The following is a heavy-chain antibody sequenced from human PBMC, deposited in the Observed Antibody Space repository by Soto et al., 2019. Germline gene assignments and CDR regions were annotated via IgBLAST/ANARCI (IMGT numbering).Heavy chain of an antibody. J-gene: IGHJ2*01. V-gene: IGHV4-61*01. CDR3: ARSYVGYFDL. CDR1: GGSVSSGSYY. Sequence: QVQLQESGPGLVKPSETLSLTCTVSGGSVSSGSYYWSWIRQPPWKGLEWIGYIYYSGSTNYNPSLKSRVTISVDTSKNQFSLKLSSVTAADTAVYYCARSYVGYFDLWGRGTLVTVSS. D-gene: IGHD5-18*01. CDR2: IYYSGST.